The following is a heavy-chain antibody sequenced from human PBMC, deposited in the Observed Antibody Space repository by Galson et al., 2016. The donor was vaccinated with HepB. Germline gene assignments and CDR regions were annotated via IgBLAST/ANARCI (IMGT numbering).Heavy chain of an antibody. J-gene: IGHJ5*02. Sequence: PALVKPTQTLTLTCTFSGFSLSTSGVGVGWIRQPPGKALEWLALIYWDDDKRYSPSLKSSLTLTNDTSRNQVVLTITNMDPVDTATYYCTQFLARRWLSWFDPWGQGILVTVSS. CDR2: IYWDDDK. V-gene: IGHV2-5*02. CDR3: TQFLARRWLSWFDP. CDR1: GFSLSTSGVG. D-gene: IGHD6-6*01.